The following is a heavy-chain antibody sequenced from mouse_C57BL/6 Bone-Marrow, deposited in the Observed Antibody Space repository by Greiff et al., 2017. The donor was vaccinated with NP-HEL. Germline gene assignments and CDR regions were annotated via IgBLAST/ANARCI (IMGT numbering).Heavy chain of an antibody. Sequence: EVKLVESGGGLVKPGGSLKLSCAASGFTFSDYGMHWVRQAPEKGLEWVAYISSGSSTIYYADTVKGRFTISRDNAKNTLYLQMTSLRSEDTAMYYCARKYDYDGYYAMDDWGQGTSVTVSS. V-gene: IGHV5-17*01. J-gene: IGHJ4*01. CDR3: ARKYDYDGYYAMDD. CDR2: ISSGSSTI. CDR1: GFTFSDYG. D-gene: IGHD2-4*01.